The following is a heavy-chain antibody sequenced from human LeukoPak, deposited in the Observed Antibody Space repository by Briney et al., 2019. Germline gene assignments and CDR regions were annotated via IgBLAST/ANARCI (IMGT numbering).Heavy chain of an antibody. CDR1: GFTFSSYA. CDR2: ISGNGGST. V-gene: IGHV3-64*04. CDR3: ARGHVWFDP. J-gene: IGHJ5*02. Sequence: GGSLRLSCSASGFTFSSYAMHWVRQAPGKGLEYVSAISGNGGSTYYADSVKGRFTISRDNAKNSLYLQMNSLRAEDMAVYYCARGHVWFDPWGQGTLVTVSS.